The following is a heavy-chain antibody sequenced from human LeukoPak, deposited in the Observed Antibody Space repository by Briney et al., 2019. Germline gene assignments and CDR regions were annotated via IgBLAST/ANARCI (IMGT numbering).Heavy chain of an antibody. CDR3: ARRATTGNYFDY. CDR1: GGSISSSSYY. Sequence: SEALSLTCTVSGGSISSSSYYWGWIRQPPGKGLEWIGSIYYSGSTHYNPSLKGRVTISVDTSKNQFSLRLSSVTASDTAVYYCARRATTGNYFDYWGQGTLVTVSS. D-gene: IGHD1-1*01. CDR2: IYYSGST. J-gene: IGHJ4*02. V-gene: IGHV4-39*01.